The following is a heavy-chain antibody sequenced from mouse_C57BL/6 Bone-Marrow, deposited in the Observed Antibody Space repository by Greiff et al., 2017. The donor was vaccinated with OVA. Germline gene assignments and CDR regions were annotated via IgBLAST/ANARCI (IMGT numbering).Heavy chain of an antibody. J-gene: IGHJ4*01. D-gene: IGHD1-1*01. CDR3: ASYYYGSSLNYYAMDY. V-gene: IGHV14-3*01. CDR2: IDPANGNT. Sequence: VHVKQSVAELVRPGASVKLSCTASGFNIKNTYMHWVKQRPEQGLEWIGRIDPANGNTKYAPKFQGKATITADTSSNTAYLQLSSLTSEDTAIYYCASYYYGSSLNYYAMDYWGQGTSVTVSS. CDR1: GFNIKNTY.